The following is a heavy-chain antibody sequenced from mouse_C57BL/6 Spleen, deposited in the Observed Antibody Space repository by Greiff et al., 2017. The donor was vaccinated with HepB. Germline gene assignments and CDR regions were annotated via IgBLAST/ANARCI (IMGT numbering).Heavy chain of an antibody. CDR1: GYTFTSYW. CDR2: IDPSDSYT. CDR3: ARGGGGGEYYFDY. V-gene: IGHV1-50*01. J-gene: IGHJ2*01. Sequence: QVQLQQSGAELVKPGASVKLSCKASGYTFTSYWMQWVKQRPGQGLEWIGEIDPSDSYTNYNQKFKGKATLTVDTSSSTAYMQLSSLTSEDSAVYYWARGGGGGEYYFDYGGQGTTLTVSS.